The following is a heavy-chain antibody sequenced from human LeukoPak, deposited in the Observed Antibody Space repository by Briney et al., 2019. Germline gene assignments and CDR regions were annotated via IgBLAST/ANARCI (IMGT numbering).Heavy chain of an antibody. J-gene: IGHJ5*02. V-gene: IGHV3-23*01. D-gene: IGHD6-6*01. CDR2: ISGSGGST. CDR1: GFTFSSYA. Sequence: GGSLRLSCAASGFTFSSYAMSWVRQAPGKGLEWVSAISGSGGSTYYADSVKGRFTISRDNSKNPLYLQMNSLRAEDTAVYYCAREWEYSSSHPWGQGTLVTVSS. CDR3: AREWEYSSSHP.